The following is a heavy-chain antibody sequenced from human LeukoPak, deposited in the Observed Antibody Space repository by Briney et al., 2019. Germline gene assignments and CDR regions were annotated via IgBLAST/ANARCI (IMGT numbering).Heavy chain of an antibody. CDR3: ARQGSIGMAYYYGSGSIYFDY. CDR2: IYYSGST. J-gene: IGHJ4*02. CDR1: GGSISSSSYY. V-gene: IGHV4-39*01. Sequence: MTSETLSLTCTVSGGSISSSSYYWGWTRQPPGKGLEWIGSIYYSGSTYYNPSLKSRVTISVDTSKNQFSLKLSSVTAADTAVYYCARQGSIGMAYYYGSGSIYFDYWGQGTLVTVSS. D-gene: IGHD3-10*01.